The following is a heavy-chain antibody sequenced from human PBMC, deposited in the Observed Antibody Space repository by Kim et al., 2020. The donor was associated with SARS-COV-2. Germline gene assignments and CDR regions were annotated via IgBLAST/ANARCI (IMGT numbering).Heavy chain of an antibody. D-gene: IGHD2-21*02. Sequence: GGSLRLSCAASGFTFSNFAMSWVRQAPGKGLEWVAAISGSGGLTYDADSVMGRFTVSRDNSKNTLSLQMNSLRAEDTAVYYCAKMGLTVTAYYFDSWGQG. CDR2: ISGSGGLT. CDR3: AKMGLTVTAYYFDS. CDR1: GFTFSNFA. J-gene: IGHJ4*02. V-gene: IGHV3-23*01.